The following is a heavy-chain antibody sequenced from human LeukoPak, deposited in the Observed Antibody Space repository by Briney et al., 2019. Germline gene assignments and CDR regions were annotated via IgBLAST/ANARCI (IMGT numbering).Heavy chain of an antibody. Sequence: SVTVSCKASVGTFISYAISWVRQAPGQGLEWMGGIIPIFGTANYAQKFQGRVTITTDESTSTAYMELSSLRSEDTAVYYCARDLNYYDSSGYLLGLDYWGQGTLVTVSS. CDR3: ARDLNYYDSSGYLLGLDY. V-gene: IGHV1-69*05. J-gene: IGHJ4*02. D-gene: IGHD3-22*01. CDR2: IIPIFGTA. CDR1: VGTFISYA.